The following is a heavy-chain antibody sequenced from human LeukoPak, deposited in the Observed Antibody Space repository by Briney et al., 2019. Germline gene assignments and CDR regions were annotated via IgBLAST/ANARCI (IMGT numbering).Heavy chain of an antibody. CDR1: GFTFSSYS. CDR2: ISSSSTI. D-gene: IGHD6-13*01. V-gene: IGHV3-48*01. CDR3: ARSAARGY. Sequence: GGSLRLSCAASGFTFSSYSMNWVRQAPGKGLEWVSYISSSSTIYYADSVKGRFTISRDNAKNSLYLQMNSLRAEDTAVYYCARSAARGYWGQGTLVTVSS. J-gene: IGHJ4*02.